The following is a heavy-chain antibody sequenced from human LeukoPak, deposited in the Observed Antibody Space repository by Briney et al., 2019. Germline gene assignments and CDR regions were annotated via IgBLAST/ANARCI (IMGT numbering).Heavy chain of an antibody. D-gene: IGHD3-22*01. CDR1: GFTFNRYE. V-gene: IGHV3-48*03. Sequence: GGSLRLSCAASGFTFNRYEFIWVRQAPGKGLEWVSYIHTSASTTYYADSVRGRFSISRDNAKSSLYLQMNSLRAEDKAVYYCAKWFPGNMDVWGKGTTVTVSS. CDR2: IHTSASTT. CDR3: AKWFPGNMDV. J-gene: IGHJ6*04.